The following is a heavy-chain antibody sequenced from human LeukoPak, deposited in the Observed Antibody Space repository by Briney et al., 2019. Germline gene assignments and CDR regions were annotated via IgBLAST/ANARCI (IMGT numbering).Heavy chain of an antibody. CDR1: GGSISSYY. D-gene: IGHD6-19*01. J-gene: IGHJ3*02. V-gene: IGHV4-4*07. Sequence: SETLSLTCTVSGGSISSYYWSWIRQSAGKGLEWVGRVYSSGTTNYNPSLKSRITMSVDTSKKQFSLKLSSVTAADTAVYYCASCIAVGAALDIWGQGTLVTVSS. CDR2: VYSSGTT. CDR3: ASCIAVGAALDI.